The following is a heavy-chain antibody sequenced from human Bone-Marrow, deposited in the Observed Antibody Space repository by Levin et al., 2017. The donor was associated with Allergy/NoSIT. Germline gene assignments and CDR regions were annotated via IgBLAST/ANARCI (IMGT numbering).Heavy chain of an antibody. Sequence: ASVKVSCKASGYTFATYDINWIRQATGQGPEWIVLTNPSSDTSAFAQKFQGRLTMTWNTSETTAYMELHTLRSDDTAVYYCARGRAYAFDLWGQGALVTVSS. D-gene: IGHD4-17*01. V-gene: IGHV1-8*01. J-gene: IGHJ4*02. CDR2: TNPSSDTS. CDR1: GYTFATYD. CDR3: ARGRAYAFDL.